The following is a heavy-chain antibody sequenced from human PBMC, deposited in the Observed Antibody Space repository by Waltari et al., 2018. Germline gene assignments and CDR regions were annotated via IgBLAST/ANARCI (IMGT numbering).Heavy chain of an antibody. Sequence: QLQLQESGPGLVKTSETLSLTCTVSGGSIGSIDYYWGWIRQPPGKGLEWIGSIYNSDTMHYNPSLKSRVTISVDTSKNQFSLKLSSVTAADTAVYYCGAAFEYWGQGTLVTVSS. CDR2: IYNSDTM. D-gene: IGHD6-13*01. V-gene: IGHV4-39*01. J-gene: IGHJ4*02. CDR1: GGSIGSIDYY. CDR3: GAAFEY.